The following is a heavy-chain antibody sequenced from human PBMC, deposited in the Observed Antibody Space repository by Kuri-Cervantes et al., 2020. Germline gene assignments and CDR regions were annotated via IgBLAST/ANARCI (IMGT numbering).Heavy chain of an antibody. CDR1: GGSISSYY. CDR2: IYYTGRT. V-gene: IGHV4-59*12. CDR3: ARSDSSGWYFDY. Sequence: SETLSLTCTVSGGSISSYYWSWIRQPPGKGLEWIGAIYYTGRTYYKPSLKSRVTISIDTSKNLFSLRLNSVTAADTAVYYCARSDSSGWYFDYWGQGNLVTVSS. D-gene: IGHD6-25*01. J-gene: IGHJ4*02.